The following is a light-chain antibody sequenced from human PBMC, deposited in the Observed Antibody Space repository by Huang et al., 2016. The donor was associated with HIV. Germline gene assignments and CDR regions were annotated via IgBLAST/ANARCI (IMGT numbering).Light chain of an antibody. CDR2: GAS. J-gene: IGKJ2*01. CDR1: QGVSASN. V-gene: IGKV3-20*01. CDR3: QHYGTLFT. Sequence: DIILTQSPATLSLSPGERATLSCRASQGVSASNLAWYQQKLGQAPRLLIYGASTRATGIPDRFTASGSGTDFTLTISRLEPEDFAVYYCQHYGTLFTFGQGTEVEIK.